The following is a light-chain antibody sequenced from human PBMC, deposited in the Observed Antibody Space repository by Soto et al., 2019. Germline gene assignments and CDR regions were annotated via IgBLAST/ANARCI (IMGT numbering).Light chain of an antibody. Sequence: QSALTQPPSASGTPGQRVIISCSGGSSNIGRNTVNWYHHLPGTAPRLLIYTNDQRPSGVPDRFSGSKSGTSASLAISGLQYEDEADYYCAAWDDTSSFVFGTGTKVTVL. J-gene: IGLJ1*01. CDR1: SSNIGRNT. V-gene: IGLV1-44*01. CDR3: AAWDDTSSFV. CDR2: TND.